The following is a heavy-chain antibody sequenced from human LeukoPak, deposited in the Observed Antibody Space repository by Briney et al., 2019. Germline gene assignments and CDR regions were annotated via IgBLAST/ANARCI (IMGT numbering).Heavy chain of an antibody. J-gene: IGHJ4*02. CDR2: IYHSGST. V-gene: IGHV4-30-2*01. Sequence: PSETLSLTCTVSGGSISSGGYYWSWIRQPPGKGLEWIGYIYHSGSTYYNPSLKSRVTISVDRSKNQFSLKLSSVTAADTAVYYCARDSLVNYQRSVDYWGQGTLVTVSS. CDR1: GGSISSGGYY. CDR3: ARDSLVNYQRSVDY. D-gene: IGHD5-24*01.